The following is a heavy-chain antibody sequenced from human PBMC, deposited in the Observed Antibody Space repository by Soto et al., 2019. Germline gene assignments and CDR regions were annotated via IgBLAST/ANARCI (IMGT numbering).Heavy chain of an antibody. Sequence: SETLSLTFTVSGGSISSYYWSWIRQPPGKGLEWIGYIDYSGSTNYNPSLKSRVTISVDTSKNQFSLKLSSVPAADTAAYNCARWASLCSITSCYTDYYYYGMDVWGQGTTVTVSS. CDR2: IDYSGST. CDR3: ARWASLCSITSCYTDYYYYGMDV. V-gene: IGHV4-59*01. J-gene: IGHJ6*02. D-gene: IGHD2-2*02. CDR1: GGSISSYY.